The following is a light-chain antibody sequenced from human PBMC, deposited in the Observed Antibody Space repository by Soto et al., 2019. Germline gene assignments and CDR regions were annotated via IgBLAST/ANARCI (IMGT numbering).Light chain of an antibody. Sequence: QSALTQPASVSGSPGQSVILSCSGTSGDIGAYDHVAWFQQHPGEVPKLLLRDVTNRPSGVSGRFSGSKSGNTAYLTISGLRPEDEADYYCSSSTHSNTVVFGGGTKLTV. CDR3: SSSTHSNTVV. CDR2: DVT. CDR1: SGDIGAYDH. V-gene: IGLV2-14*03. J-gene: IGLJ3*02.